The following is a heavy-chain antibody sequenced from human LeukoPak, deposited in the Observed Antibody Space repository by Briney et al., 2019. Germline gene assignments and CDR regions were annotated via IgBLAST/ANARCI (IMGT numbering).Heavy chain of an antibody. CDR2: IWYDGSNK. D-gene: IGHD1-7*01. Sequence: GGSLRPSCAASGFTFSSYGMHWVRQAPGKGLEWVAVIWYDGSNKYYADSVKGRFTISRDNSKNTLYLQMNSLRAEDTAVYYCARDPITGTTDGMDVWGQGTTVTVSS. V-gene: IGHV3-33*01. CDR1: GFTFSSYG. J-gene: IGHJ6*02. CDR3: ARDPITGTTDGMDV.